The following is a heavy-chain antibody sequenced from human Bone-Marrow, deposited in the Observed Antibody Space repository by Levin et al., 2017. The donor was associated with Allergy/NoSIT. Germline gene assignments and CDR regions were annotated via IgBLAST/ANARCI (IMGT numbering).Heavy chain of an antibody. D-gene: IGHD1-26*01. V-gene: IGHV3-23*01. CDR3: AKDEAFSGSYYGY. CDR2: ISGSGGNT. CDR1: GFTYSTYA. J-gene: IGHJ4*02. Sequence: LSLTCAASGFTYSTYAMSWVRQAPGKGLEWVSGISGSGGNTYYADSVKGRFTISRDNSKNTLYLQMNSLRAEDTAIYYCAKDEAFSGSYYGYWGQGTLVTVSS.